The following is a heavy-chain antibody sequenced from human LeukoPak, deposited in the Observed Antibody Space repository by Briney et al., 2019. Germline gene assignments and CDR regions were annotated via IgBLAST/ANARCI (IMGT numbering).Heavy chain of an antibody. CDR3: AELGITMIGGV. CDR1: GCTVSSNS. J-gene: IGHJ6*04. Sequence: GGSLRLSCTVSGCTVSSNSISWVRQAPGKGLEWVSYISSSGSTIYYADSVKGRFTISRDNAKNSLYLQMNSLRAEDTAVYYCAELGITMIGGVWGKGTTVTISS. CDR2: ISSSGSTI. D-gene: IGHD3-10*02. V-gene: IGHV3-48*04.